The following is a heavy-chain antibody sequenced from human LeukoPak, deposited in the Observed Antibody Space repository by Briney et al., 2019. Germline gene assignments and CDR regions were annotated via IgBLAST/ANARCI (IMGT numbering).Heavy chain of an antibody. CDR3: ARGQKVRGVMGDY. D-gene: IGHD3-10*01. CDR1: GGSISSSSYY. J-gene: IGHJ4*02. CDR2: IYYSGST. V-gene: IGHV4-39*01. Sequence: SETLSLTCTVSGGSISSSSYYWGWIRQPPGKGLEWIGSIYYSGSTYYNPSLKSRVTISVDTSKNQFSLKLSSVTAADTAVYYCARGQKVRGVMGDYWGQGTLVTVSS.